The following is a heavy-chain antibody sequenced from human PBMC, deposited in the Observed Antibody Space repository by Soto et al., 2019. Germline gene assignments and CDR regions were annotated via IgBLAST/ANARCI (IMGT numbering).Heavy chain of an antibody. J-gene: IGHJ4*02. CDR2: IYYSGST. CDR1: GGSISSYY. Sequence: SETLSLTCTVSGGSISSYYWSWIRQPPGKGLEWIGYIYYSGSTNYNPSLKSRVTISVDTSKNQFSLKLSSVTAADTAVYYCARHGMSSGWYFDYWGQGTLVTVSS. CDR3: ARHGMSSGWYFDY. D-gene: IGHD6-19*01. V-gene: IGHV4-59*08.